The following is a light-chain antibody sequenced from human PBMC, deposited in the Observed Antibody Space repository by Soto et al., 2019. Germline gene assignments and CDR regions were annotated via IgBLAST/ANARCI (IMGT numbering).Light chain of an antibody. V-gene: IGLV2-14*01. CDR3: SSYTSSSTWL. J-gene: IGLJ3*02. Sequence: QSALTQPASVSGSPGQSITISCTGSSSDVGNYNYVSWYQQHPGKAPKLMIYGVSNRPSEVSNRFSGSKSGNTASLTISGLQAEDEADYYCSSYTSSSTWLSGGGTKVTV. CDR2: GVS. CDR1: SSDVGNYNY.